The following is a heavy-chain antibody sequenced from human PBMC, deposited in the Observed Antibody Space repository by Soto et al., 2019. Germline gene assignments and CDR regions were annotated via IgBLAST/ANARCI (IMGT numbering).Heavy chain of an antibody. J-gene: IGHJ4*02. CDR3: ARGGPEMATIGSFDY. V-gene: IGHV1-46*01. CDR2: INPSGGST. D-gene: IGHD5-12*01. Sequence: QVQVVQSGAEVKKPGASVKVSCKASGYTFTNYFMHWVRQAPGHGLEWMGRINPSGGSTNYAQKFQGRISMTRYTSTNTVHMELSSLRSEDMAVYYCARGGPEMATIGSFDYWGQGTLVTVSS. CDR1: GYTFTNYF.